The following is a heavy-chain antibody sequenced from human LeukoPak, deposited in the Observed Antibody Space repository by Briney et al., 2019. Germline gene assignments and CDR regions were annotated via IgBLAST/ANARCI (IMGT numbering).Heavy chain of an antibody. Sequence: ASVKVSCKASGYTFTGYYIHWVRQAPGQGLEWMGIINPSGGSTGYAQKFQGRVTMTRDTSTSTVYMELNSLRSDDTAVYHCARALPHVRSGYYYYYMDVWGKGTTVTISS. CDR2: INPSGGST. CDR3: ARALPHVRSGYYYYYMDV. D-gene: IGHD6-25*01. V-gene: IGHV1-46*01. J-gene: IGHJ6*03. CDR1: GYTFTGYY.